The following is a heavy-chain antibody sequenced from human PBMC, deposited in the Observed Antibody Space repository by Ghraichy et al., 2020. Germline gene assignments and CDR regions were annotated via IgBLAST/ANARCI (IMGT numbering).Heavy chain of an antibody. Sequence: SETLSLTCTVSGGSISSYYWSWIRQPAGKGLEWIGRIYTSRSTNYNPSLKSRVTMSVDTSKNQFSLKLSSVTAADTAVYYCARESYYDSSGYFNYWGQGTLVTVSS. V-gene: IGHV4-4*07. CDR3: ARESYYDSSGYFNY. J-gene: IGHJ4*02. D-gene: IGHD3-22*01. CDR2: IYTSRST. CDR1: GGSISSYY.